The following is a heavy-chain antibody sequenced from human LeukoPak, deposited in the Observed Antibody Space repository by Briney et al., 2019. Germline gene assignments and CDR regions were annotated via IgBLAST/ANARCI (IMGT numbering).Heavy chain of an antibody. D-gene: IGHD4-11*01. CDR1: GFTFTAYW. V-gene: IGHV3-7*01. J-gene: IGHJ4*02. CDR3: AGARSNTDGPHFFDH. CDR2: IKKDGSQR. Sequence: GGSLRLSCAASGFTFTAYWMTWVRQAPGKGLEWLASIKKDGSQRHYVDSVEGRFTISRDNSKNTLYLQMNSLRADDTAVYYCAGARSNTDGPHFFDHWGQGALVTVSS.